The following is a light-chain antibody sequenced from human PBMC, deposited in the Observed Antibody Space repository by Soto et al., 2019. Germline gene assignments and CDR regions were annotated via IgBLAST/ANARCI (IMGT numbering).Light chain of an antibody. CDR2: EVN. Sequence: QSVLTQPAAVSRSPGQSITISCTGSSSDVGDYNYVSWYQQHPDSAPQLMIYEVNNRPSGVSNRFSGSKSGNTASLTISGLQAEDEANYYCGSYTSSSTLVFGTGTKVTVL. CDR1: SSDVGDYNY. V-gene: IGLV2-14*01. J-gene: IGLJ1*01. CDR3: GSYTSSSTLV.